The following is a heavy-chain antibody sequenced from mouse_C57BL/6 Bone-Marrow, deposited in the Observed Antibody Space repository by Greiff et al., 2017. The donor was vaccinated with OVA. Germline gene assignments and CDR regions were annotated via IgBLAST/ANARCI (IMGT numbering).Heavy chain of an antibody. CDR1: GFNFKNTY. J-gene: IGHJ3*01. CDR3: AGDGDWFAY. Sequence: VQLQQSVAELVRPGASVKLSCTASGFNFKNTYMHWVKQRPEQGLEWIGRIDPATGHTKYAPKFQGKATITADTSSNTAYLQLSGLTSEDTAIYYCAGDGDWFAYWGQGTLVTVSA. CDR2: IDPATGHT. V-gene: IGHV14-3*01.